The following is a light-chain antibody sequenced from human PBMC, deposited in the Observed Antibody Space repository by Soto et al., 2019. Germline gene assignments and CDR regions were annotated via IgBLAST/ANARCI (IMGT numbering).Light chain of an antibody. J-gene: IGLJ1*01. V-gene: IGLV1-44*01. Sequence: QSVLTQPPSASTTPGQKVTISCSGSNANIGNNKVNWYQQPPGTAPKLLIYSSNQRPSGVPDRFSGSKAGTSASLAISGLQSDDAANYHCATWDDSMNGYVLGDGTKLTV. CDR2: SSN. CDR1: NANIGNNK. CDR3: ATWDDSMNGYV.